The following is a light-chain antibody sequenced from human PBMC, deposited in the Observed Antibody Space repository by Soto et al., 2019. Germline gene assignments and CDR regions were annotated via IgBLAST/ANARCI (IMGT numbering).Light chain of an antibody. V-gene: IGLV2-23*01. CDR3: SSYAGSSATVV. CDR2: EGT. J-gene: IGLJ2*01. Sequence: QSVLTQPASVSGSPGQSITISCTRSSADFENYNLVTLYQHCPDKAPKLIIYEGTKRPSEISDRFSGSESDTTAALIISGLQPEDEADYYGSSYAGSSATVVFGGGTKLTVL. CDR1: SADFENYNL.